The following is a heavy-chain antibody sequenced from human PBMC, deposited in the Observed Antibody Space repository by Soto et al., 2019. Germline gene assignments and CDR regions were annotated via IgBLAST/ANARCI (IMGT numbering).Heavy chain of an antibody. D-gene: IGHD3-10*01. CDR3: ARILSPMVRGVPSYWYFDL. CDR2: IFSNDEK. CDR1: GFSLSNARMG. J-gene: IGHJ2*01. Sequence: QVTLKESGPVLVKPTETLTLTCTVSGFSLSNARMGVSWIRQPPGKALEWLAHIFSNDEKSYSTSLKSRLTISKDTSKSQVVLTMTNMDPVDTATYYCARILSPMVRGVPSYWYFDLWGRGTLVTVSS. V-gene: IGHV2-26*01.